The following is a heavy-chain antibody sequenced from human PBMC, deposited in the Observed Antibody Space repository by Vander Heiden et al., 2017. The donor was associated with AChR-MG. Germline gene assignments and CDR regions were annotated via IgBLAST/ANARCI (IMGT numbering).Heavy chain of an antibody. V-gene: IGHV4-59*01. J-gene: IGHJ6*02. Sequence: QVQLQESGPGLVKPSETLSLTCTVSGGSISSYYWSWIRQPPGKGLEWIGYIYYSGSTNYNPSLKRRVTISVDTSKNQFSLKLSSVTAADTAVYYCARARVLRFLEWPPVGGMDVWGQGTTVTVSS. D-gene: IGHD3-3*01. CDR2: IYYSGST. CDR1: GGSISSYY. CDR3: ARARVLRFLEWPPVGGMDV.